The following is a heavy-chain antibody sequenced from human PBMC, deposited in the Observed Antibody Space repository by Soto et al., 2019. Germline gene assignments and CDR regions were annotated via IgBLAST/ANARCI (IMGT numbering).Heavy chain of an antibody. D-gene: IGHD6-19*01. CDR2: IYHSGST. CDR3: ARVGVAGTRVDY. CDR1: GGSISSSNW. Sequence: QVQLQESGPGLVKPSGTLSLTCAVSGGSISSSNWWSWVRQPPGKGLAWIGEIYHSGSTNYNPSPKSRVTISVDKSEDQFSLKLSSVTAADTAVYYCARVGVAGTRVDYRGQGTLVTVSS. J-gene: IGHJ4*02. V-gene: IGHV4-4*02.